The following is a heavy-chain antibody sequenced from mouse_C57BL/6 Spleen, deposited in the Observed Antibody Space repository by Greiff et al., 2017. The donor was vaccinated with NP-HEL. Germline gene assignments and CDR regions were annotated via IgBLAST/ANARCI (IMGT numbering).Heavy chain of an antibody. CDR2: IYPRSGNT. J-gene: IGHJ3*01. Sequence: QVQLQQSGAELARPGASVKLSCKASGYTFTSYGISWVKQRTGQGLEWIGEIYPRSGNTYYNEKFKGKATLTADKSSSTAYMELRSLTSEDSAVYFCARWGGQLRLGFAYWGQGTLVTVSA. V-gene: IGHV1-81*01. CDR1: GYTFTSYG. D-gene: IGHD3-2*02. CDR3: ARWGGQLRLGFAY.